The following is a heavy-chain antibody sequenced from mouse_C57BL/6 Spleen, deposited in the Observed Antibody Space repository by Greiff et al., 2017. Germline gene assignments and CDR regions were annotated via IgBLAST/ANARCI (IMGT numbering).Heavy chain of an antibody. CDR3: ERRHYYYSSSYEGDYFDY. CDR1: GFTFSSYG. D-gene: IGHD1-1*01. Sequence: EVQLVESGGDLVKPGGSLKLSCAASGFTFSSYGMSWVRQTPDKRLEWVATISSCGSYTTYPYSVKGRFTIPRDNSKNPLYLQMSSLKSEDTAMYYCERRHYYYSSSYEGDYFDYWGQGTTLTVSS. CDR2: ISSCGSYT. J-gene: IGHJ2*01. V-gene: IGHV5-6*01.